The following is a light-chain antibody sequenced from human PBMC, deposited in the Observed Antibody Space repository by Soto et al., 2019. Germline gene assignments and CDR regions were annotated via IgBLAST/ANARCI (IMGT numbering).Light chain of an antibody. Sequence: QSVLTQPPSASGSPGQSVTISCTGSSSDVGGYDYVSWYQQHPGKAPKLLIYEVSKRPSGVPDRFSGSKSGNTASLTVSGLQAEDEADYYCSSHAGTATLYVFGVGTKLTVL. CDR1: SSDVGGYDY. CDR3: SSHAGTATLYV. CDR2: EVS. J-gene: IGLJ1*01. V-gene: IGLV2-8*01.